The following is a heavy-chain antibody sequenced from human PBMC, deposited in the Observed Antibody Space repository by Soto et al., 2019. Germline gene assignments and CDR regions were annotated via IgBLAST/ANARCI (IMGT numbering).Heavy chain of an antibody. D-gene: IGHD6-13*01. CDR3: ARYRREAVAGYTLDN. CDR1: GGSISSNY. Sequence: PSETMSLTCTVSGGSISSNYWTWIRQPPGKGLEWIGYVYNSGSTNDNPSLKSRVTISEDTSKSQFSLKVNPMTAADTAVYYCARYRREAVAGYTLDNWGQGILVTVSS. J-gene: IGHJ4*02. CDR2: VYNSGST. V-gene: IGHV4-59*01.